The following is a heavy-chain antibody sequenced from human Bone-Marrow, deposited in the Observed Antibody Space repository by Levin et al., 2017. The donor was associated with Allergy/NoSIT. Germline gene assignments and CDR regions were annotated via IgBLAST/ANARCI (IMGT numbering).Heavy chain of an antibody. D-gene: IGHD5-12*01. V-gene: IGHV3-48*03. CDR1: GFTFSSYE. CDR3: ARHSGYDYPEFDY. Sequence: QSGGSLRLSCAASGFTFSSYEMNWVRQAPGKGLEWVSYISSSGSTIYYADSVKGRFTISRDNAKNSLYLQMNSLRAEDTAVYYCARHSGYDYPEFDYWGQGTLVTVSS. CDR2: ISSSGSTI. J-gene: IGHJ4*02.